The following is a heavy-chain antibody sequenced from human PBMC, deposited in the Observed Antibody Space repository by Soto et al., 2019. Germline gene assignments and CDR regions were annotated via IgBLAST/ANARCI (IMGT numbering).Heavy chain of an antibody. CDR1: GFTFSDYY. CDR3: AREGRYSGSDYFDY. CDR2: ISSSGYI. V-gene: IGHV3-11*04. Sequence: PGGSLRLSCAASGFTFSDYYMSWIRQAPGKGLEWVSYISSSGYIFSTDSVRGRFTISRDNDKNSLYLQMNNLRDEDTAVYFCAREGRYSGSDYFDYWGQGTLVTVSS. D-gene: IGHD5-12*01. J-gene: IGHJ4*02.